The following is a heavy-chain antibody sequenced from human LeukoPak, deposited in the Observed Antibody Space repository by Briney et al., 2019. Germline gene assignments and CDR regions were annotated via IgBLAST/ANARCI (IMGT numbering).Heavy chain of an antibody. CDR1: GGSINFYY. D-gene: IGHD5-18*01. CDR3: TRQVLHTAMDY. CDR2: IYSTGST. V-gene: IGHV4-4*07. J-gene: IGHJ4*02. Sequence: SETLSLTCTVSGGSINFYYWSWIRQPAGKGLEWIGRIYSTGSTNYSPSLKSRVTISVDTSKNQFSLKLNSVTAADTAVYYCTRQVLHTAMDYWGQGTLVTVSS.